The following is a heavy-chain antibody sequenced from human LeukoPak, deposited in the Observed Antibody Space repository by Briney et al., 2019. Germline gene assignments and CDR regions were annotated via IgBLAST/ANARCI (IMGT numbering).Heavy chain of an antibody. Sequence: SETLSLTCAVYGGSFSGYYWTWIRQPPGKGLEWIGEIYHGGRTNYNPSLKSRVSISLDTSKSQFSLKLSSVTAADTAVYYCARGPTTDYYDGSGYYFFDYWGQGTLVTVSS. J-gene: IGHJ4*02. V-gene: IGHV4-34*01. D-gene: IGHD3-22*01. CDR1: GGSFSGYY. CDR2: IYHGGRT. CDR3: ARGPTTDYYDGSGYYFFDY.